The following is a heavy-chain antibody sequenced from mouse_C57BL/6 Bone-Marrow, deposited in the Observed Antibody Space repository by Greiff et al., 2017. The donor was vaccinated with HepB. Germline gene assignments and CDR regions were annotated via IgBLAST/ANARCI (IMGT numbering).Heavy chain of an antibody. CDR3: EEGFDY. V-gene: IGHV1-19*01. J-gene: IGHJ2*01. CDR2: INPYNGGT. CDR1: GYTFTDYY. Sequence: EVKVVESGAELVRPGASVTLSCKASGYTFTDYYMNWVKQSHGKSLEWIGVINPYNGGTSYNQKFKGKATLTVDKSSSTAYMELNSLTSEDSAVYYCEEGFDYWGQGTTLTVSS.